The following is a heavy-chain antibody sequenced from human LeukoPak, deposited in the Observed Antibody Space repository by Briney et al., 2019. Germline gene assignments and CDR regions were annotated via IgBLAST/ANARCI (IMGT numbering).Heavy chain of an antibody. D-gene: IGHD6-13*01. Sequence: PGGSLRLSCAASGFTFSSSWMTWVRQAPGKGLEWVSSISGTYSSTYYADSVKGRFTISRDNSKNTLYLQMNSLRADDTAVYHCAKGHSSSWSIFDYWGQGTLVTVSS. CDR2: ISGTYSST. CDR1: GFTFSSSW. CDR3: AKGHSSSWSIFDY. V-gene: IGHV3-23*01. J-gene: IGHJ4*02.